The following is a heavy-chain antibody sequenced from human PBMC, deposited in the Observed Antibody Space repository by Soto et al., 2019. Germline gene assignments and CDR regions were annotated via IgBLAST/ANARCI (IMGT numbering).Heavy chain of an antibody. J-gene: IGHJ4*02. CDR1: GYTFKAYA. CDR3: ARDEDY. Sequence: QVQLVQSETELEKPGASVKVSCKASGYTFKAYAIHWVRQAPGQSLEWMGWIHSGNGNTRYSQKFQGRIAITRDTSTNTAYMELSSLRSEDPAVYYCARDEDYWGQGTLLTVSS. V-gene: IGHV1-3*04. CDR2: IHSGNGNT.